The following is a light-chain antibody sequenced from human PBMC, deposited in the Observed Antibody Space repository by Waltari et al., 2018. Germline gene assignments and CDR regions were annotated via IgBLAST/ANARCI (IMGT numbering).Light chain of an antibody. CDR1: QSIVYRDGDTY. CDR3: MQGTHWPPYT. V-gene: IGKV2-30*01. J-gene: IGKJ2*01. CDR2: KVS. Sequence: DVVMTQSTLSLPVTPGQPASISCRSSQSIVYRDGDTYLNWFHQRPGQSPRRLIYKVSNRDSGVPDRFNGSGSGTDFTLKISRVEAEDVGVYYCMQGTHWPPYTFGQGTKLEIK.